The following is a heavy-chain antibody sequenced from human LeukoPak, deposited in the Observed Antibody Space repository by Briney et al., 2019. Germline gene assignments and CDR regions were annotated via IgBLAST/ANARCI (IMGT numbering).Heavy chain of an antibody. CDR1: GGSISSSSYY. CDR3: ASNTGTVFDY. CDR2: IYYSGST. Sequence: SETLSLTCTVSGGSISSSSYYWGWIRQPPGKGLEWIGSIYYSGSTYYNPSLRSRVTISLEMSKRQFSLNLTSVTAADTAVYYCASNTGTVFDYWGQGALVTVSS. D-gene: IGHD7-27*01. J-gene: IGHJ4*02. V-gene: IGHV4-39*07.